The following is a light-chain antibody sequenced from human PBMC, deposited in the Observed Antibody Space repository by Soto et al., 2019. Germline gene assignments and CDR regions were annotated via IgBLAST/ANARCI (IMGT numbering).Light chain of an antibody. CDR2: DNG. CDR1: SSNIGSNY. CDR3: GTWDNSLSAV. V-gene: IGLV1-51*01. Sequence: QSALTQPPSVSAAPGQKVTISCSGSSSNIGSNYVSWYQQLPGTAPKLLIYDNGKRPSGIPDRFSGSQSGTSATLGITGLQTGDEADYYCGTWDNSLSAVFGGGTKVTVL. J-gene: IGLJ2*01.